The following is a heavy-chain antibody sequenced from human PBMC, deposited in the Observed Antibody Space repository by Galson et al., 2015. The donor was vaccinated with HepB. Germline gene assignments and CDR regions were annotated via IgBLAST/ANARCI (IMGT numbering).Heavy chain of an antibody. V-gene: IGHV3-53*01. CDR1: GFSLSTSGMC. CDR2: IYTGGDT. CDR3: ATSTKWSGYFDY. Sequence: LTLTCTFSGFSLSTSGMCVSWVRQAPGKGLECVSVIYTGGDTRYADSVTGRFTISRDNSKNTVYLQMNSLRGEDTAVYYCATSTKWSGYFDYWGRGTLVTVSS. D-gene: IGHD2-15*01. J-gene: IGHJ4*02.